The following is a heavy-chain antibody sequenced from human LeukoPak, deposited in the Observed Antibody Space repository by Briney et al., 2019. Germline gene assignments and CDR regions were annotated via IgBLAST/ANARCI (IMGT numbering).Heavy chain of an antibody. D-gene: IGHD2-15*01. J-gene: IGHJ4*02. V-gene: IGHV4-59*01. CDR2: IYYSGST. Sequence: SETLSLTCTVSDGSISSYYWSWIRQPPGKGLEWIGYIYYSGSTNYNPSLKSRVTISVDTSKNQFSLKLSSVTAADTAVYYCARGISTLDYWGQGTLVTVSS. CDR1: DGSISSYY. CDR3: ARGISTLDY.